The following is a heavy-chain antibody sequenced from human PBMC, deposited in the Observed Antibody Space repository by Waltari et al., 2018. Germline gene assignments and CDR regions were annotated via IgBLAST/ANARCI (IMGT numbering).Heavy chain of an antibody. CDR1: GGSFSGYY. CDR3: ARGRNIFLGYCSSTSCRGWFDP. D-gene: IGHD2-2*01. J-gene: IGHJ5*02. V-gene: IGHV4-34*01. Sequence: QVQLQQWGAGLLKPSETLSLTCAVYGGSFSGYYWSWIRQPPGKGLEWIGEINHSGSTNYTPSLKSRVTISVDTSKNQFSLKLSSVTAADTAVYYCARGRNIFLGYCSSTSCRGWFDPWGQGTLVTVSS. CDR2: INHSGST.